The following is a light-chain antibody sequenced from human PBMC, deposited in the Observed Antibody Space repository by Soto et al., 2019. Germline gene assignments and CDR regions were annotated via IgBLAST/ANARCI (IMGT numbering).Light chain of an antibody. CDR2: KAS. Sequence: DIQITRSPSTLSGSVGDGVTMTCWASQTISSWLAWYQQKPGKAPKLLIYKASTLKSGVPSRFSGSGSGTEFPLTISSLQPDDFATYYCQHYNSYSEAFGQGIKV. V-gene: IGKV1-5*03. J-gene: IGKJ1*01. CDR1: QTISSW. CDR3: QHYNSYSEA.